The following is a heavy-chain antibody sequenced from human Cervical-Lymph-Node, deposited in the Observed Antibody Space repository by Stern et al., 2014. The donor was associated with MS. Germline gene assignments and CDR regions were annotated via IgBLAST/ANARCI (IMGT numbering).Heavy chain of an antibody. CDR2: ISPSGST. CDR3: ARDGVVRGVTYNWFDP. CDR1: GGSISSGGYF. D-gene: IGHD3-10*01. Sequence: QVQLQESGPGLVKPSQTLSLTCTVSGGSISSGGYFWSWLRPFPGKGLEWIGYISPSGSTCYNPSLKSRLSISMDTSKSQFSLKLSSVTAADTAVYYCARDGVVRGVTYNWFDPWGQGTLVTVSS. V-gene: IGHV4-31*03. J-gene: IGHJ5*02.